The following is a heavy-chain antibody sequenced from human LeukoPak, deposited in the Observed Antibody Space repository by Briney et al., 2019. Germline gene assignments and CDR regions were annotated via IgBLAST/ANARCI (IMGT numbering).Heavy chain of an antibody. CDR1: GGSFSGYY. Sequence: SETLSLTCAVYGGSFSGYYWSWIRQPPGKGLEWIGEINHSGSTNYNPSLKSRVTISVDTSKNQFSLKLSSVTAADTAVYYCASKRKRVYRSGSYNNWFDPWGQGTLVTVSS. CDR3: ASKRKRVYRSGSYNNWFDP. V-gene: IGHV4-34*01. J-gene: IGHJ5*02. CDR2: INHSGST. D-gene: IGHD3-10*01.